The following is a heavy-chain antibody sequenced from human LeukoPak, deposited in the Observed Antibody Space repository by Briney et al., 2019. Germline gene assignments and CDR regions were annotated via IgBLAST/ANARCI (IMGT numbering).Heavy chain of an antibody. J-gene: IGHJ3*02. CDR1: EYSFTRYW. Sequence: GASLVFSCEGSEYSFTRYWIGWVRPMPGKGQERMGIIYPGDSYTRYSPSFQGQVTISADKSISTAYLQWSSLKASDTAMYYCARTNDYGGNSDAFDIWGQGTMVTVSS. CDR3: ARTNDYGGNSDAFDI. V-gene: IGHV5-51*01. D-gene: IGHD4-23*01. CDR2: IYPGDSYT.